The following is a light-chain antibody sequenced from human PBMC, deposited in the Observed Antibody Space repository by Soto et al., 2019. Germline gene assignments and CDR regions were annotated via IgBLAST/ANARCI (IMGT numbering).Light chain of an antibody. J-gene: IGKJ1*01. CDR1: QSISKD. CDR3: QQSYSTPWT. Sequence: DIQMTQSPSSLSASVGDRVTLTCRASQSISKDLNWYQQKPGKAPILLISDASTLQSDVPSRFSGAVSGTDFTPTITNLQPEDFATYFCQQSYSTPWTFGLGTKVDI. CDR2: DAS. V-gene: IGKV1-39*01.